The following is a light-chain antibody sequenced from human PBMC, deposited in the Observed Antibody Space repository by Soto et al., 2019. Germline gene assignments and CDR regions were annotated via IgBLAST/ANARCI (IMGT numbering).Light chain of an antibody. J-gene: IGKJ1*01. Sequence: DIQMTQSPSSVSASVGDRVTITCRASQAIDSWLAWYQQKPGEAPKLLIFTGSLLHSGVPPRFSGSGSGTDFTLPISSLQPDHFATYYCQQTLSFPPTFGQGTKV. CDR3: QQTLSFPPT. V-gene: IGKV1-12*01. CDR1: QAIDSW. CDR2: TGS.